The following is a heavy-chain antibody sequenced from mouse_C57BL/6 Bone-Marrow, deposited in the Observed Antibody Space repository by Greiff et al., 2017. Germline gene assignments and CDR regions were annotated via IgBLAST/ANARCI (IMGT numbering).Heavy chain of an antibody. V-gene: IGHV1-81*01. Sequence: QVQLQQSGAELARPGASVKLSCKASGYTFTSYGISWVKQRTGQGLEWIGEIYPRSGNTYYNEKFKGKATLTADKSSSTAYMELRSLTSEDSAVYFCARRLSGTGDFDYWGQGTTLTVSS. CDR3: ARRLSGTGDFDY. J-gene: IGHJ2*01. CDR2: IYPRSGNT. D-gene: IGHD4-1*01. CDR1: GYTFTSYG.